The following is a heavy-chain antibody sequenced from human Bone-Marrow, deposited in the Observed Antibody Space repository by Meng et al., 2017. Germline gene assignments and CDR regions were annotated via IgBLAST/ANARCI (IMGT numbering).Heavy chain of an antibody. CDR3: ARAIAVAGFDAFDI. CDR2: IYRDGST. CDR1: GFSVISNY. J-gene: IGHJ3*02. V-gene: IGHV3-66*02. D-gene: IGHD6-13*01. Sequence: GESLKISCAASGFSVISNYMTWVRQAPGEGLEWVSVIYRDGSTYYADSAKGRFTISRDSSKNTVYVQMNSLRGEDTAVYYCARAIAVAGFDAFDIWGQGTMVTVSS.